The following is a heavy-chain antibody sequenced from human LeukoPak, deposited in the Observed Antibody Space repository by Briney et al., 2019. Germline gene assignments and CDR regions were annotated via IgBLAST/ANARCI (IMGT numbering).Heavy chain of an antibody. CDR1: GGSISSSSYY. CDR2: IYYSGST. CDR3: VRHEGKWLLLKNFDY. J-gene: IGHJ4*02. D-gene: IGHD3-22*01. V-gene: IGHV4-39*01. Sequence: SETLSLTCTVSGGSISSSSYYWGWIRQPPGTGLEWIGSIYYSGSTYYNPSLKSRVTISVDASKNQFSLKLSSVTAADTAVYYCVRHEGKWLLLKNFDYWGQGTLVTVSS.